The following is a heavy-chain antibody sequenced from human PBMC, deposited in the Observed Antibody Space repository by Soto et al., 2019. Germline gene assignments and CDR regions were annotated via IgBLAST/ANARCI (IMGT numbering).Heavy chain of an antibody. Sequence: ASVKVSCKASGYSFSNYGIAWVRQAPGQGREGMGWISPYNGRTKYAQNVKGRVVMTTDISTNTVYLELRSLRSDDTAIYYCGRCRTDTYAMDVWGQGTTVTVSS. D-gene: IGHD2-8*02. CDR3: GRCRTDTYAMDV. J-gene: IGHJ6*02. CDR1: GYSFSNYG. V-gene: IGHV1-18*01. CDR2: ISPYNGRT.